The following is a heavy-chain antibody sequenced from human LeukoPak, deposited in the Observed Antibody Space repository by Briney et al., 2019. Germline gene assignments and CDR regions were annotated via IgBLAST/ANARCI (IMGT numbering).Heavy chain of an antibody. V-gene: IGHV3-11*04. CDR1: GFTFSDYY. D-gene: IGHD3-9*01. CDR3: AKDGGDILTGYYSEGYYFDY. J-gene: IGHJ4*02. Sequence: GGSLRLSCAASGFTFSDYYMSWIRQAPGKGLEWVSYISSSGNTTYHADSVKGRFTISRDNSKNTLYLQMNSLRAEDTAVYYCAKDGGDILTGYYSEGYYFDYWGQGTLVTVSS. CDR2: ISSSGNTT.